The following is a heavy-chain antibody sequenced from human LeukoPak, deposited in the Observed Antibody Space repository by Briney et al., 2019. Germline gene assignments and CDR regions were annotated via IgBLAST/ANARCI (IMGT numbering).Heavy chain of an antibody. J-gene: IGHJ4*02. CDR2: ISPNSGGT. CDR1: GGTFSSYA. D-gene: IGHD5-12*01. Sequence: ASVKVSCKASGGTFSSYAISWVRQAPGQGLEWMGWISPNSGGTNYAQKFQGRVTMTRDTSISTAYMELSRLRFDDTAVYYCARALSGYTDYWGQGTLVTVSS. CDR3: ARALSGYTDY. V-gene: IGHV1-2*02.